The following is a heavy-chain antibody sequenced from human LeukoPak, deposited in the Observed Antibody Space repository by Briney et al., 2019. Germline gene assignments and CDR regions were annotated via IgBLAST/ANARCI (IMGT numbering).Heavy chain of an antibody. CDR3: ARERGYDFWSGYYRYYYMDV. V-gene: IGHV3-48*03. D-gene: IGHD3-3*01. CDR2: ISSSGSTI. CDR1: GFTFSSYE. Sequence: PGGSLRLSCAASGFTFSSYEMNWVRQAPGKGLDWVSYISSSGSTIYYADSVKGRFTISRDNAKNSLYLQMNSLRAEDTAVYYCARERGYDFWSGYYRYYYMDVWGKGTTVTVSS. J-gene: IGHJ6*03.